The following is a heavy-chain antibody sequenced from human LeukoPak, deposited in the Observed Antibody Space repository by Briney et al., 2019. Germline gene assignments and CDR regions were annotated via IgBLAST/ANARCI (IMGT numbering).Heavy chain of an antibody. CDR3: ARRNGGYDAFDI. J-gene: IGHJ3*02. CDR1: GYTFTSYA. CDR2: INAGNGNT. D-gene: IGHD4-17*01. Sequence: ASVKVSCKASGYTFTSYAMHWVRQAPGRRLEWMGRINAGNGNTKYSQKFQGRVTITRDTSASTAYMELSSLRSEDTAVYYCARRNGGYDAFDIWGQGTMVTVSS. V-gene: IGHV1-3*01.